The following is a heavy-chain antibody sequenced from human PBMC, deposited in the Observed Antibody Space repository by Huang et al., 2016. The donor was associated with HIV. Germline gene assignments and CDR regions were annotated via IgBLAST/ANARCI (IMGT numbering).Heavy chain of an antibody. Sequence: VQLVESGGGVVQPGRSLRLACAASGFSFSTYGLHWVRQAAGKGLEWVAVILYDGSKKYYAHSVKGRVTSSRDTSENKVYLQMNSLRHEDTAVYYCAKDGADEEWDIDYWGQGTLVTVSS. CDR1: GFSFSTYG. CDR3: AKDGADEEWDIDY. J-gene: IGHJ4*02. D-gene: IGHD1-26*01. CDR2: ILYDGSKK. V-gene: IGHV3-30*18.